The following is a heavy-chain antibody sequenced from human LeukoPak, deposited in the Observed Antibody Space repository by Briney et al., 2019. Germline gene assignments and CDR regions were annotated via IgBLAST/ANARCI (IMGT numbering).Heavy chain of an antibody. CDR3: ARGSGRTWWDLFDH. CDR2: IIPILGIA. Sequence: ASVKVSCKASGGTFSSYAISWVRQAPGQGLEWMGRIIPILGIANYAQKFQGRVTITADKSTSTAYMELSSLRSEDTAVYFCARGSGRTWWDLFDHWGQGTLVTVSS. CDR1: GGTFSSYA. V-gene: IGHV1-69*04. D-gene: IGHD2-8*02. J-gene: IGHJ4*02.